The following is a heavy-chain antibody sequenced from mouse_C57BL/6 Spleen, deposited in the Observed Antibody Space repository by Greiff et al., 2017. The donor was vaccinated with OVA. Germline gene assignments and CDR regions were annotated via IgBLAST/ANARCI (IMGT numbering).Heavy chain of an antibody. V-gene: IGHV5-6*01. CDR1: GFTFSSYG. CDR2: ISSGGSYP. CDR3: ARHYEYDDGYYLDY. Sequence: EVKLVESGGDLVKPGGSLKLSCAASGFTFSSYGMSWVRQTPDKRLEWVATISSGGSYPYYPDSVKGRFTLSRDNDKNTLYMQMSSLKSEDTAMYYWARHYEYDDGYYLDYWGQGTTLTVSS. J-gene: IGHJ2*01. D-gene: IGHD2-4*01.